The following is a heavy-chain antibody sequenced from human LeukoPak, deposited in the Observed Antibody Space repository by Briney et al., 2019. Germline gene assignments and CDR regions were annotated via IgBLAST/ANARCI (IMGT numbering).Heavy chain of an antibody. CDR2: ISSSGSAI. Sequence: GGSPRLSCAASGFPLSSYSINWVRQAPGKGLEWVSYISSSGSAIYYVDSVKGRFTVSRDNAKNSLFLQMNSPRAEDTAVYYCVRVKGSYFDYWGQGALVTVSS. J-gene: IGHJ4*02. D-gene: IGHD2-15*01. CDR1: GFPLSSYS. CDR3: VRVKGSYFDY. V-gene: IGHV3-48*01.